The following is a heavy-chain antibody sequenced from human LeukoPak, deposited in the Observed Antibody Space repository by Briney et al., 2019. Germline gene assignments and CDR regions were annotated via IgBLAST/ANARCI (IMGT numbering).Heavy chain of an antibody. CDR3: AREFESNGYYVS. J-gene: IGHJ5*02. D-gene: IGHD3-22*01. Sequence: GESLKISCKGSGYNFASYWIAWVRQMPGKGLEWMGIIYPGDSDTRYSPSFQGQVTISADKSISTAFLQWSSLKASDTAMYYCAREFESNGYYVSWGQGTLVNVSS. CDR1: GYNFASYW. CDR2: IYPGDSDT. V-gene: IGHV5-51*01.